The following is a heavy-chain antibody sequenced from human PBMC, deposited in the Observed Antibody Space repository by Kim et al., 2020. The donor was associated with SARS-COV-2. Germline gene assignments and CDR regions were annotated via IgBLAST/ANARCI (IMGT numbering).Heavy chain of an antibody. CDR3: ARARIDY. CDR2: INQDGSEK. J-gene: IGHJ4*02. CDR1: GFTFSNYW. V-gene: IGHV3-7*01. Sequence: GGSLRLSCVASGFTFSNYWMTWVRQAPGKGLEWVANINQDGSEKYYVDSVKGRFTISRDNAKNSLYLQMNSLRAEDTAVYYCARARIDYWGQGTLVTVSS.